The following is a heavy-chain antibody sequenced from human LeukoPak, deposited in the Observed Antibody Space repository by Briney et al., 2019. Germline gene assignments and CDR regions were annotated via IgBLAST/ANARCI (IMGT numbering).Heavy chain of an antibody. J-gene: IGHJ5*02. V-gene: IGHV4-59*08. CDR3: ARGDLKSDWFDP. CDR2: FYNSGRT. D-gene: IGHD3-10*01. Sequence: PSETLSLTCTVSGGSISSYYWSWIRKPPGKGLEGIGRFYNSGRTNFNPSLKSRVTISADTSKNQFSLKVRSVTAADTAVYYCARGDLKSDWFDPWGQGTLVTVSS. CDR1: GGSISSYY.